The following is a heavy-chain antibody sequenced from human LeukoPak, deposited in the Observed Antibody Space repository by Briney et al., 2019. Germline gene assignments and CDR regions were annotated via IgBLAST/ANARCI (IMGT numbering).Heavy chain of an antibody. Sequence: ASVRPSREASGYTFTGYYIHWVRQAPGQGLEWMGWINPDSGGTNYAQKFQGGVTMTRDTSISTAYMELSRLRSDDTAVYYCARDGLGGSGAFDIWGERKTVTVSS. V-gene: IGHV1-2*02. CDR2: INPDSGGT. J-gene: IGHJ3*02. CDR3: ARDGLGGSGAFDI. D-gene: IGHD3-16*01. CDR1: GYTFTGYY.